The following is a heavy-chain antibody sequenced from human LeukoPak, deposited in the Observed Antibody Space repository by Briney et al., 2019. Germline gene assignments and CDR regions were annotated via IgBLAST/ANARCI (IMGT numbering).Heavy chain of an antibody. V-gene: IGHV1-2*02. CDR3: ARDYYDSRGYGAFDY. D-gene: IGHD3-22*01. Sequence: GASVTVSFMASGYTSTAHYMHWVRPAPGQGLEWVGWVNTDNGDTNYTQNFQGRVTMTRDTSISTAYMELSRLTSDDTAVFYCARDYYDSRGYGAFDYWGQGTVVTVSS. CDR1: GYTSTAHY. CDR2: VNTDNGDT. J-gene: IGHJ4*02.